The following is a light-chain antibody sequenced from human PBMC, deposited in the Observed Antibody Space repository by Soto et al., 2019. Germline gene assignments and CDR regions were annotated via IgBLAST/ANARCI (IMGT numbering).Light chain of an antibody. V-gene: IGKV1-6*02. CDR2: DAS. CDR1: HDIRAE. Sequence: IQMTQSPSSLSASVGDTVTRTCRASHDIRAELVWLQQKPGNAPKLLIYDASPPHSCVPSPLTGSGSSSDYTLTINTLEPEDLATYCCHQDYDCPYTFGQGTKVDIK. J-gene: IGKJ2*01. CDR3: HQDYDCPYT.